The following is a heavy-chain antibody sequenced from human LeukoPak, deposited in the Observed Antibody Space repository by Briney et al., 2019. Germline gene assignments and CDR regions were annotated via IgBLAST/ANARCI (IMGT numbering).Heavy chain of an antibody. CDR1: GFTFSSYS. V-gene: IGHV3-48*01. D-gene: IGHD3-3*01. J-gene: IGHJ6*02. Sequence: GGSLRLSCAASGFTFSSYSMNWVRQAPGKGLEWVSYISSSSSTIYYADSVKGRFTISRDNAKNSLYLQMNSLRAEDRAVYYCARDRSDTYYDFWSGYYYYYGMDVWGQGTTVTVSS. CDR2: ISSSSSTI. CDR3: ARDRSDTYYDFWSGYYYYYGMDV.